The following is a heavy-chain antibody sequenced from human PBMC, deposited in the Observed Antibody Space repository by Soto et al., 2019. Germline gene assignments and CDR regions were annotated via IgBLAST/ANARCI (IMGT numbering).Heavy chain of an antibody. CDR1: GFTFSSYW. Sequence: EVQLVESGGGLVQPGGSLRLSCAASGFTFSSYWMHWVRQAPGKGLVWVSSISTDASSTSYADPVKGRFTISRDNAKHTLYLQMNSVRAEDTAVYYCARLPNKSPQNWGQGTLVSVSP. CDR3: ARLPNKSPQN. V-gene: IGHV3-74*01. CDR2: ISTDASST. J-gene: IGHJ1*01.